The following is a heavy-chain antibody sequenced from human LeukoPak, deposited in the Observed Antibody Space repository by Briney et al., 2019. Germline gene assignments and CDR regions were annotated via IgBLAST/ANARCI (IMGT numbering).Heavy chain of an antibody. Sequence: SETLSLTCTVSGGSISSDYWSWIRQPPGQGLEWIGYISYSGYTKYNPSLKSRVTISVDTSKNQFSLKLSSVTAADTAVYYCARGPGTSGLSYYFDSWGQGTLVTVSS. CDR1: GGSISSDY. V-gene: IGHV4-59*01. CDR3: ARGPGTSGLSYYFDS. J-gene: IGHJ4*02. D-gene: IGHD1-26*01. CDR2: ISYSGYT.